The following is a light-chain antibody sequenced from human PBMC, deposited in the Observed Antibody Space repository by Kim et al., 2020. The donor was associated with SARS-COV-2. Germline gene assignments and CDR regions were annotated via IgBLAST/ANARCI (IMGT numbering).Light chain of an antibody. V-gene: IGKV1-5*01. CDR1: QSISSW. CDR3: QQYNSYPYT. Sequence: GDRVTITCRASQSISSWLAWYQQXPGKAPKLLIYDASSLESGVPSRFSGSGSGTEFTLTISSLQPDDFATYYCQQYNSYPYTFGQGTKL. J-gene: IGKJ2*01. CDR2: DAS.